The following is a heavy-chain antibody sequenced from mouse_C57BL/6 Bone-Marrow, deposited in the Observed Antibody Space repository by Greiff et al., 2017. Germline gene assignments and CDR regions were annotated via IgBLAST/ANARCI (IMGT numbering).Heavy chain of an antibody. Sequence: EVMLVESGGGLVQPGGSLKLSCAASGFTFSDYYMYWVRQTPEKRLEGVAYISNGGGSTYYPDTVKGRFTISRDTAKNTLYLQMSRLKSEDTAMYYCGGDWFAYWGQGTLVTVSA. CDR3: GGDWFAY. J-gene: IGHJ3*01. CDR2: ISNGGGST. CDR1: GFTFSDYY. V-gene: IGHV5-12*01.